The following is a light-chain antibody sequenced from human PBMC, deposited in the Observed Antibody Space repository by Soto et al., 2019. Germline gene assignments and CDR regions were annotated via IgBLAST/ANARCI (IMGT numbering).Light chain of an antibody. J-gene: IGKJ1*01. V-gene: IGKV1-39*01. Sequence: DIQMTQSPSTLSASVLDIVTITFLASQSINKYLNWYQQKPGKAPKLLIYAASNLQGGVTSRFSGSGSGTDFTLTISSLQPEDSATYYCQQTYSRVRTFGQGTKVDIK. CDR1: QSINKY. CDR3: QQTYSRVRT. CDR2: AAS.